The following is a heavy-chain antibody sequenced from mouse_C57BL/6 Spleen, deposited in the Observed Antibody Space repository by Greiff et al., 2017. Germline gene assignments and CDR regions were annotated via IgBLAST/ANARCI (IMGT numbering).Heavy chain of an antibody. CDR3: ARSGSSFFDY. CDR2: INPSTGGT. J-gene: IGHJ2*01. CDR1: GYSFTGYY. Sequence: EVQLQQSGPELVKPGASVKISCKASGYSFTGYYMHWVKQSSEKSLEWIGEINPSTGGTSYNQKFKGKATLTVDKSSSTAYMQLKSLTSEDSAVYYCARSGSSFFDYWGQATTLTVSS. D-gene: IGHD1-1*01. V-gene: IGHV1-43*01.